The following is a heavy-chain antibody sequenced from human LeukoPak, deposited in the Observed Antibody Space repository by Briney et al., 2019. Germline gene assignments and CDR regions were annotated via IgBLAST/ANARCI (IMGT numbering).Heavy chain of an antibody. CDR3: AREVPENSNFDY. D-gene: IGHD2-21*01. CDR2: IKPSGGST. J-gene: IGHJ4*02. V-gene: IGHV1-46*01. Sequence: AASVRFSSRASGYPLTTSNRTWVRQAPGQGLEWMGIIKPSGGSTLYAQKFQGRVTVTSDMSTSTVYVELSSLRSEDTAVYYCAREVPENSNFDYWGQGTLVTVSS. CDR1: GYPLTTSN.